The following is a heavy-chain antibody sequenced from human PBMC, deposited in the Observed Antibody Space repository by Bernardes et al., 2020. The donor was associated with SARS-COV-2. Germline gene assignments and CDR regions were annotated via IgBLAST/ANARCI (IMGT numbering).Heavy chain of an antibody. V-gene: IGHV1-69*01. J-gene: IGHJ6*02. CDR2: IIPIFGTA. D-gene: IGHD3-10*01. CDR1: GGTFRSDA. CDR3: ARDLITMVRGAEYYYGMDV. Sequence: VKVSCKASGGTFRSDAISWVRQAPGQGLEWMGGIIPIFGTANYAQKFQGRVTLTADESTTTAYMELSSLRSEDTAVYYCARDLITMVRGAEYYYGMDVWGQGTTVTVSS.